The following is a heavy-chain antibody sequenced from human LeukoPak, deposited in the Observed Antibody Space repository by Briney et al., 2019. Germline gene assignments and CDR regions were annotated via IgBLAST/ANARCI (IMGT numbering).Heavy chain of an antibody. V-gene: IGHV3-73*01. CDR3: TTLTMVRGVLDY. CDR2: IRSKANSYAT. Sequence: GGSLKLSCAASGFTFSGSAMHWVRQASGKGLEWVGRIRSKANSYATAYAASVKGRFTISRDDSKNTAYLKMNSLKTEDTAVYYCTTLTMVRGVLDYWGQGTLVTVSS. J-gene: IGHJ4*02. CDR1: GFTFSGSA. D-gene: IGHD3-10*01.